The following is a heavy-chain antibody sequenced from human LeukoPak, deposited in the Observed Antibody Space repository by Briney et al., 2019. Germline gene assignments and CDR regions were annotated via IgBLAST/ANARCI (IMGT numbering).Heavy chain of an antibody. Sequence: GRSLRLSCAASGFTFSSYGMHWVRQAPGKGLEWVVVIWYDGSNKYYADSVKGRFTISRDNSKNTLYLQMNSLRAEDTAVYYCARDWAFLTGYYTPPLGYWGQGTLVTVSS. CDR1: GFTFSSYG. D-gene: IGHD3/OR15-3a*01. V-gene: IGHV3-33*01. CDR2: IWYDGSNK. CDR3: ARDWAFLTGYYTPPLGY. J-gene: IGHJ4*02.